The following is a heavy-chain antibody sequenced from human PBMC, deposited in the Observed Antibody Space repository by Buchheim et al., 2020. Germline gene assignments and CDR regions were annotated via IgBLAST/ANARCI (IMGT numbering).Heavy chain of an antibody. J-gene: IGHJ4*02. CDR3: ASDLSGGGLDY. V-gene: IGHV3-30*04. D-gene: IGHD2-15*01. CDR2: ISDDATRT. CDR1: GISFSRYS. Sequence: QVQLVESGGGVVQPGRSLRLSCAASGISFSRYSMHWVRQAPGKGLEWVAVISDDATRTNYADSVRGRFTISRDNSRNTLYLQMGSLRLDDMAVFYCASDLSGGGLDYWGQGTL.